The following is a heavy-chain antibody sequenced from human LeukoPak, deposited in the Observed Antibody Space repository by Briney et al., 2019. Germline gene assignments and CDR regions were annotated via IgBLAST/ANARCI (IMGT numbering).Heavy chain of an antibody. CDR3: ARGYGSSWYWFDP. D-gene: IGHD6-13*01. V-gene: IGHV4-38-2*02. CDR1: GYSIGSGYY. CDR2: IYHSGST. Sequence: PSETLSLTCTVSGYSIGSGYYWGWIRQPPGKGLEWIANIYHSGSTYYNPSLKSRVTISVDTSTNQFSLQLSSVTAADTAVYYCARGYGSSWYWFDPWGQGALVTVSS. J-gene: IGHJ5*02.